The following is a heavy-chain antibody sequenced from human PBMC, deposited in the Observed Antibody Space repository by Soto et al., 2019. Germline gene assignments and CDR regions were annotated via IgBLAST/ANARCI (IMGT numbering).Heavy chain of an antibody. Sequence: GSLRLSCAASGFTLSSYWMSWVRQAPGKGLEWVANIKQDGSEKYYVDSVKGRFTISRDNAKNSLYLQMNSLRAEDTAVYYCARDALVRGAYYNYGMDVWGQGTTVTVSS. CDR2: IKQDGSEK. V-gene: IGHV3-7*05. D-gene: IGHD3-10*01. CDR3: ARDALVRGAYYNYGMDV. J-gene: IGHJ6*02. CDR1: GFTLSSYW.